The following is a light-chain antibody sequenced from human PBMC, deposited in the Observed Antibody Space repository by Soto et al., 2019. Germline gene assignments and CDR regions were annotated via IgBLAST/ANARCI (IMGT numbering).Light chain of an antibody. J-gene: IGKJ4*01. Sequence: DVQMTQSPSSLSASIGDRVTITCRASPNVGKYLNWYQQKPGKAPNVLIHAASTLRSGVPLRFSGSSSGTEFTLTISSLQPEDSGTYYCQQIYVTPLTFGGGTRLEV. V-gene: IGKV1-39*01. CDR1: PNVGKY. CDR3: QQIYVTPLT. CDR2: AAS.